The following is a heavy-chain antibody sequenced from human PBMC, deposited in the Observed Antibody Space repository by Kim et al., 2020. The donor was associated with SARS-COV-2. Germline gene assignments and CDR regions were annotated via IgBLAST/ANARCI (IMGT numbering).Heavy chain of an antibody. D-gene: IGHD3-10*01. V-gene: IGHV3-23*01. CDR1: GFTMSYG. Sequence: GGSLRLSCAASGFTMSYGMAWVRRAPGKGLEWVSAISGRGDTTYYADSVKGRFSISRENSKTTKIYLQMNNLRVEDTALYFCAKARLGRAVTGWGSELDSWGQGTLVTVYS. J-gene: IGHJ4*02. CDR3: AKARLGRAVTGWGSELDS. CDR2: ISGRGDTT.